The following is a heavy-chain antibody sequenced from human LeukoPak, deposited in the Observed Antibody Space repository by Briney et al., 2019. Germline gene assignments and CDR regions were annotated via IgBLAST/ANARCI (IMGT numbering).Heavy chain of an antibody. CDR1: GFTFSSYS. CDR2: IRSSSET. J-gene: IGHJ5*02. V-gene: IGHV3-48*01. Sequence: PGGSLRLSCAAFGFTFSSYSMNWVRQAPGKGLEWVSHIRSSSETFYADSVKGRFTISRDNARNSLYLQMNNLRGEDTAIYYCARDAGNSGYGCDLWGQGTLVTVSS. D-gene: IGHD5-12*01. CDR3: ARDAGNSGYGCDL.